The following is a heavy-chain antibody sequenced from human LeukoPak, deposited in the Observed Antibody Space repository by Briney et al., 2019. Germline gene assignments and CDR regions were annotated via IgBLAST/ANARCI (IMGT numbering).Heavy chain of an antibody. V-gene: IGHV1-69*04. CDR2: IIPILGIA. D-gene: IGHD4-23*01. Sequence: SVNVSCKASGDTFSSYAISWVRQAPGQGLEWMGRIIPILGIANYAQKFQGRVTMTRNTSISTAYMELSSLGSEDTAVYYCARVDSGGNSDYWGQGTLVTVSS. CDR3: ARVDSGGNSDY. CDR1: GDTFSSYA. J-gene: IGHJ4*02.